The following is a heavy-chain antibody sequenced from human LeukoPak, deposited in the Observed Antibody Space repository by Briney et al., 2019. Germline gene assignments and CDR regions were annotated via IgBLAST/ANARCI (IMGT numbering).Heavy chain of an antibody. CDR3: AREQWEPRGT. D-gene: IGHD1-26*01. J-gene: IGHJ5*02. V-gene: IGHV4-39*07. CDR1: GGSISSSSYY. CDR2: INHSGST. Sequence: SETLSLTCTVSGGSISSSSYYWSWIRQPPGKGLEWIGEINHSGSTNYNPSLKSRVTISVDTSKNQFSLKLSSVTAADTAVYYCAREQWEPRGTWGQGTLVTVST.